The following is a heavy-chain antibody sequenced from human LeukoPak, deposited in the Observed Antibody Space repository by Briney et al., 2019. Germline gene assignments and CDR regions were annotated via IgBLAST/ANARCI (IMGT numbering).Heavy chain of an antibody. Sequence: PGGSLRLSCATSGFTFSDHSMDWVRQALGKGLEWVGRTRSKPYSYTTQYAASVKGRFTISRDDSKNSLYLQMNSLKPEDTAVYYCVRSVTALTTGAIWGQGTMVTVSS. V-gene: IGHV3-72*01. J-gene: IGHJ3*02. CDR2: TRSKPYSYTT. CDR3: VRSVTALTTGAI. CDR1: GFTFSDHS. D-gene: IGHD4-17*01.